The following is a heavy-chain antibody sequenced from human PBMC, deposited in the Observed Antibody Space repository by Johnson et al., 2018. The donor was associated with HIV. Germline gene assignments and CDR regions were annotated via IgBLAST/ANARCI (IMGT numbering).Heavy chain of an antibody. V-gene: IGHV3-53*01. J-gene: IGHJ3*02. CDR3: ARSGGYPNAFDM. CDR1: GFSVSSNY. Sequence: VQLVESGGGLIQPGGSLRLSCAVAGFSVSSNYMTWVRQAPGKGLEWVSIIYSGGNTYYADSVKGRFTISRDNSKNSLFLQMNSLRVEDTAVYYCARSGGYPNAFDMWGQGTLVTVPA. CDR2: IYSGGNT. D-gene: IGHD6-13*01.